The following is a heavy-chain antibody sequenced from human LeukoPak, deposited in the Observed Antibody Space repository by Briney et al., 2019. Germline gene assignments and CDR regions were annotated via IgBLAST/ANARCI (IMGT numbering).Heavy chain of an antibody. CDR1: GFTFSSHW. V-gene: IGHV3-7*01. CDR3: ARDSITMIVGEYYFDY. D-gene: IGHD3-22*01. CDR2: IKQDGSEK. J-gene: IGHJ4*02. Sequence: PGGSLRLSCAASGFTFSSHWMSWVRQAPGKGLEWVANIKQDGSEKYYVDSVKGRFTISRDNAKNSLYLQMNSLRAEDTAVHYCARDSITMIVGEYYFDYWGQGTLVTVSS.